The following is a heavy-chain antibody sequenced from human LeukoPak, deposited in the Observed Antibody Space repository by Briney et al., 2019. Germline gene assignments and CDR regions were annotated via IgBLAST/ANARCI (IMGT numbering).Heavy chain of an antibody. CDR2: IRSKANSYAT. CDR1: GFTFSGSA. CDR3: TSPPSIVGASPAFDI. V-gene: IGHV3-73*01. Sequence: GGSLRLSCAASGFTFSGSAMHWVRQASGKGLEWVGRIRSKANSYATAYAASVKGRFTISRDDSKNTAYLQMNSLKTEDTAVYYCTSPPSIVGASPAFDIWGQGTMVTVSS. D-gene: IGHD1-26*01. J-gene: IGHJ3*02.